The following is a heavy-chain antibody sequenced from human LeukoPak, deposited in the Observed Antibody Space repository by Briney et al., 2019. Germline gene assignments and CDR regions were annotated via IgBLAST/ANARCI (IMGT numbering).Heavy chain of an antibody. V-gene: IGHV3-30*02. CDR2: IRYDGSNK. J-gene: IGHJ6*03. CDR1: GFTFSSYG. D-gene: IGHD2-21*02. Sequence: GGSLRLSCAASGFTFSSYGMHWVRQAPGKGLEWVAFIRYDGSNKYYADSVKGRFTISRDNSKNTLYLQMNSLRAEDTAVYYCARGAVVVTALYYYYMDVWGKGTTVTISS. CDR3: ARGAVVVTALYYYYMDV.